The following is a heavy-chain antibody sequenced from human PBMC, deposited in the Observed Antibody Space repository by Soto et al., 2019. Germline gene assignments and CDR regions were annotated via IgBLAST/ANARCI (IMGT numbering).Heavy chain of an antibody. CDR3: ARERTGTTSMDV. J-gene: IGHJ6*02. CDR2: MNPNSGNT. D-gene: IGHD1-1*01. V-gene: IGHV1-8*01. Sequence: QVQLVQSGAEVKKPGASVKVSCKAFGYTFTSYDINWVRQATGQGLEWMGWMNPNSGNTGYAHKFQGRVTMTRNTSISTAYMELSSLRSEDTAVYYCARERTGTTSMDVWGQGTTVPVSS. CDR1: GYTFTSYD.